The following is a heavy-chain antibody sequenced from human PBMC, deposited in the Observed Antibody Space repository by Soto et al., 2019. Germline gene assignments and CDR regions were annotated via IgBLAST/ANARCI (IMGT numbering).Heavy chain of an antibody. D-gene: IGHD5-18*01. V-gene: IGHV4-39*07. CDR1: GDSISSGDYY. CDR3: ARMSGGYNYG. J-gene: IGHJ4*02. Sequence: PSETLSLTCTVSGDSISSGDYYWSWIRQPPGKGLEWIGEIYHTGDTNYNPSLKSRVTISVDKSKNQFSLKLSSVTAADTAVYYCARMSGGYNYGWGQGTLVTVPQ. CDR2: IYHTGDT.